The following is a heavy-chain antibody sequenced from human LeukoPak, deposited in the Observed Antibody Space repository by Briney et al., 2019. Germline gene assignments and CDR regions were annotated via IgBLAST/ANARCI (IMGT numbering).Heavy chain of an antibody. J-gene: IGHJ4*02. CDR1: GFTFSSYG. Sequence: GGSLRLSCAASGFTFSSYGMNWVRQAPGKGLEWVSYISSSSPIYYADYVKGRFTISRDNAKNSLYLQMNSLRDEDTAVYYCARDSSYAFDYWGQGALVTVSS. CDR2: ISSSSPI. V-gene: IGHV3-48*02. CDR3: ARDSSYAFDY. D-gene: IGHD2-2*01.